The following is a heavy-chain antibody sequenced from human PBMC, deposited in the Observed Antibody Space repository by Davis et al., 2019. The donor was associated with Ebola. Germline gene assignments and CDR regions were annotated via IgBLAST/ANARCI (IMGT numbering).Heavy chain of an antibody. CDR2: IFYSGST. CDR3: ARVSAVAGNDY. Sequence: SETLSLTCTVSGGSISSYYWSWIRQPPGKGLEWIGYIFYSGSTNYNPSLKSRITISVDTSKNQFSLKLSSVTASDTAVYYCARVSAVAGNDYWGQGTLVTVSS. CDR1: GGSISSYY. J-gene: IGHJ4*02. D-gene: IGHD6-19*01. V-gene: IGHV4-59*01.